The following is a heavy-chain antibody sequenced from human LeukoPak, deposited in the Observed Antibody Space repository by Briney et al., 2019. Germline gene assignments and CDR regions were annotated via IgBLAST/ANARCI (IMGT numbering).Heavy chain of an antibody. CDR2: INPNSGDT. Sequence: AASVKVSCKASGYIFTGYYMHWVRQAPGQGLEWMGWINPNSGDTNYARKFQGGVTMTRDTSISTAYMELSSLRSEDTAVYYCARERYCGGDCYSQAFDIWGQGTMVTVSS. J-gene: IGHJ3*02. V-gene: IGHV1-2*02. CDR1: GYIFTGYY. CDR3: ARERYCGGDCYSQAFDI. D-gene: IGHD2-21*02.